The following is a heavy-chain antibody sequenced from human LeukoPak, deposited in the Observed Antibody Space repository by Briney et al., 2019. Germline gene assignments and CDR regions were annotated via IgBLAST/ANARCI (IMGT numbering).Heavy chain of an antibody. V-gene: IGHV1-46*01. Sequence: ASVKVSFKASGYTFTSYYMHWVRQAPGQGLEWMGIINPSGGSTSYAQKFQGRVTMTRDMSTSTVYMELSSLRSEDTAVYYCARDTDGIAVAGTMIDYWGQGTLVTVSS. CDR1: GYTFTSYY. D-gene: IGHD6-19*01. J-gene: IGHJ4*02. CDR3: ARDTDGIAVAGTMIDY. CDR2: INPSGGST.